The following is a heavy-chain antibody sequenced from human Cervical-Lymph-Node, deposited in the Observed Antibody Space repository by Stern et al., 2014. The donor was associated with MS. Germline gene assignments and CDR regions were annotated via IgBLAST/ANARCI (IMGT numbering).Heavy chain of an antibody. CDR2: ISAYNGHT. CDR1: GYTFTSYG. V-gene: IGHV1-18*01. Sequence: HVQLVQSGAEVKKPGASVKVSCKASGYTFTSYGISWVRQAPGQGLEWMGWISAYNGHTNYAQKLQGRVTMTTDTSTSTAYMELRSLRSDDTAVYYCAREEDYMLENCGMDVWGQGTTVTVSS. D-gene: IGHD3-16*01. CDR3: AREEDYMLENCGMDV. J-gene: IGHJ6*02.